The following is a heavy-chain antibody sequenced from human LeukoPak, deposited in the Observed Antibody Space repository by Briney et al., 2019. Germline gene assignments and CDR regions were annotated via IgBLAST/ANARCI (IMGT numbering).Heavy chain of an antibody. D-gene: IGHD2-2*01. CDR1: GGSISGNS. Sequence: PSETLSLTCTVSGGSISGNSWSWIRQPPGKGLEWIGYIYTDGSSDYNPSLKSRVTISVDTSKNQFSLKLRSATAADTAVYYCARSGPPAGRPDAFDIWGQGTMVTVSS. CDR3: ARSGPPAGRPDAFDI. J-gene: IGHJ3*02. CDR2: IYTDGSS. V-gene: IGHV4-4*09.